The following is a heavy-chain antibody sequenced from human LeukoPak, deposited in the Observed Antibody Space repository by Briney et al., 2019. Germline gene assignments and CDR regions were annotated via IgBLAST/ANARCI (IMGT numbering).Heavy chain of an antibody. Sequence: GGALRLSCAASRFTFSRYSMNWVRQAPGKGLEWISYISGSSSLIYYADSVKGRFTISRDNAKNALYLQMNRLRGEDTAVYYCAREWGPYSSSSEIDYWGQGNLVTVSS. D-gene: IGHD6-6*01. CDR3: AREWGPYSSSSEIDY. V-gene: IGHV3-48*01. CDR1: RFTFSRYS. CDR2: ISGSSSLI. J-gene: IGHJ4*02.